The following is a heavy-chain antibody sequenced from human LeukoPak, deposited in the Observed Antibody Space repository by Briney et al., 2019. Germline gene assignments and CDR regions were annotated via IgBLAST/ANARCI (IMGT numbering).Heavy chain of an antibody. V-gene: IGHV4-59*01. Sequence: PSETLSLTCTVSGGSISSYYWSWIRQPPGKGLEWIGYIYYSGSTNYNPSLKSRVTISVDTSKNQFSLKLSSVTAADTAVYYCASYYDSSGYGWHYYFDYWGQGTLVTVSS. CDR1: GGSISSYY. CDR3: ASYYDSSGYGWHYYFDY. CDR2: IYYSGST. D-gene: IGHD3-22*01. J-gene: IGHJ4*02.